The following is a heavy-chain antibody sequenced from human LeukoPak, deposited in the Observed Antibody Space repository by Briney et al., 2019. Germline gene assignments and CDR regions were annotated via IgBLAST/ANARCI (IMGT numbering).Heavy chain of an antibody. CDR2: INHSGST. J-gene: IGHJ6*03. Sequence: SETLSLTCAVYGGSFSGYYWSWIRQPPGKGLEWIGEINHSGSTNYNPSLKSRITISVDTSKNQFSLKLSSVTAADTAVYYCARSGGSGSYYYYYYYMDVWGKGTTVTVSS. CDR3: ARSGGSGSYYYYYYYMDV. CDR1: GGSFSGYY. D-gene: IGHD3-10*01. V-gene: IGHV4-34*01.